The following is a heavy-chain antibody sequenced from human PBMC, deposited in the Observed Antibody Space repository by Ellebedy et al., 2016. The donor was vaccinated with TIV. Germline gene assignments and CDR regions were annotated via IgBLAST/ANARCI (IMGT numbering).Heavy chain of an antibody. V-gene: IGHV1-69*13. J-gene: IGHJ6*02. CDR2: IIPIFGTA. D-gene: IGHD3-10*01. Sequence: AASVKVSCKASGGTFSSYAISWVRQAPGQGLEWMGGIIPIFGTANYAQKFQGRVTITADESTSTAYMELSSLRSEDTAVYYCARDHVETFNPMVRGAKGIDYGMDVWGQGTTVTVSS. CDR3: ARDHVETFNPMVRGAKGIDYGMDV. CDR1: GGTFSSYA.